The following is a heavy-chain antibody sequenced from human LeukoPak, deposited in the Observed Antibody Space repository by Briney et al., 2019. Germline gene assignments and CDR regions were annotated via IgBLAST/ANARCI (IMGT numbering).Heavy chain of an antibody. V-gene: IGHV3-43*02. CDR1: GFTFDDYA. CDR2: ISGDGGST. Sequence: GGSLRLSCAASGFTFDDYAMHWVRQAPGKGLEWVSPISGDGGSTYYADSVKGRFTISRDNSKNSLYLQMNSLRTEDTALYYCAKDIGDGYNLPYYYGMDVWGQGTTVTVSS. J-gene: IGHJ6*02. CDR3: AKDIGDGYNLPYYYGMDV. D-gene: IGHD5-24*01.